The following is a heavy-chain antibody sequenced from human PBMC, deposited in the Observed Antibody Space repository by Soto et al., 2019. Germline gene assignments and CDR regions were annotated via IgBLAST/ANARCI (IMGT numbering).Heavy chain of an antibody. J-gene: IGHJ4*02. CDR3: AREEAHSTGWYDDLDQ. V-gene: IGHV1-18*04. CDR2: ISTYNGNT. Sequence: QVQLVQSGGEVKKPGASVNISCKATGYTFISYSITWVRQAPGQGLEWMGWISTYNGNTKYAQSLQGRVTLTRDTSTNTAFMEIRGLRSDDTAIYYCAREEAHSTGWYDDLDQWGQGTLVAVSS. CDR1: GYTFISYS. D-gene: IGHD6-13*01.